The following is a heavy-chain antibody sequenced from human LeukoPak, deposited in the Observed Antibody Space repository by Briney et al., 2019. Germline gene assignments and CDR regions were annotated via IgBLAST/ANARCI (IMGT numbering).Heavy chain of an antibody. J-gene: IGHJ4*02. CDR1: GGSIGGYS. Sequence: SETLSLTCAVYGGSIGGYSWSWLRQPPGKGLEWIGEISHSGNTNYNPSLKSRVTISVYTSKNQFSLKMISLTAADTAVYYCARGDYPDFWSGYLAAAYYFDSWGQGTLVTFS. D-gene: IGHD3-3*01. CDR2: ISHSGNT. CDR3: ARGDYPDFWSGYLAAAYYFDS. V-gene: IGHV4-34*01.